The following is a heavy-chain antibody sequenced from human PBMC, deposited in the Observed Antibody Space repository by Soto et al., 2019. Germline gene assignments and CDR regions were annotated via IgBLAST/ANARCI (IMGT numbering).Heavy chain of an antibody. CDR2: IKSKTDGGTT. D-gene: IGHD6-13*01. J-gene: IGHJ6*02. V-gene: IGHV3-15*01. Sequence: SLRLSCAASGFTFSNAWMSWVRQAPGKGLEWVGRIKSKTDGGTTDYAAPVKGRFTISRDDSKNTLYLQMNSLKTEDTAVYYCTTGVTSGYSSSPEILYYYYYGMDVWGQGTTVTVSS. CDR1: GFTFSNAW. CDR3: TTGVTSGYSSSPEILYYYYYGMDV.